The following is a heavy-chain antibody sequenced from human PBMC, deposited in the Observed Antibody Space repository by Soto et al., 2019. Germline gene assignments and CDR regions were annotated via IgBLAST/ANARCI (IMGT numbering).Heavy chain of an antibody. Sequence: QVQLVQSGAEVKKPGASVKISCKASGYTFTSYYMHWVRQAPGQGLEWMGIINPSGGSTNYAQKLQCRVAMTRDTYTSTVYMELNRLRSEDTAVYYCARPPYPGCINAVCYPLDYWGQGTLVTVSS. D-gene: IGHD2-8*01. CDR3: ARPPYPGCINAVCYPLDY. CDR2: INPSGGST. CDR1: GYTFTSYY. V-gene: IGHV1-46*01. J-gene: IGHJ4*02.